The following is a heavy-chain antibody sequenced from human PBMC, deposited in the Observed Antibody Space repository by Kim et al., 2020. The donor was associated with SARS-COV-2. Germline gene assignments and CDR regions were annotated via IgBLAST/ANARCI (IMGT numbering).Heavy chain of an antibody. D-gene: IGHD3-16*01. CDR2: IHPSGTI. CDR3: ARGSDRSKGGDC. Sequence: SETLSLTCTVSGGSVSGGGYYWSWTRQHPGKGLERIGYIHPSGTIHWNPSFRSRATISVDTSENQFSLKFNSVTAADTAVYFCARGSDRSKGGDCWGQGTLVTVSS. CDR1: GGSVSGGGYY. J-gene: IGHJ4*02. V-gene: IGHV4-31*03.